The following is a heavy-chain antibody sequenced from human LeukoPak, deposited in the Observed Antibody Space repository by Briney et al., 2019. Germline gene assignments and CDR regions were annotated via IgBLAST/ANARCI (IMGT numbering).Heavy chain of an antibody. CDR1: GYTFTGYY. CDR2: INPNSGGT. V-gene: IGHV1-2*02. Sequence: ASVKVSCKASGYTFTGYYTHWVRQAPGQGLGWMGWINPNSGGTKYAQKFQGRVTMTRDTSISTAYMELSSLRSDEAAVYYCARGRLATYYYFDDWGRGTLVTVSS. D-gene: IGHD5-12*01. J-gene: IGHJ4*02. CDR3: ARGRLATYYYFDD.